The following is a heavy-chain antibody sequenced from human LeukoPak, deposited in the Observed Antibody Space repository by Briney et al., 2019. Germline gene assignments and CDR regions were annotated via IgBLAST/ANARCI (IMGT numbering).Heavy chain of an antibody. D-gene: IGHD3-22*01. Sequence: SVTLSLTCTVSGGSLSSNYWMWIRQPPRKGLEWIGYIHKNVGTNYNPSLKSRVTISLDTSKNQFSLKLSSVTAADTAVYYCARTFDTSGYYYYYDNWGQETLVTVSS. CDR1: GGSLSSNY. J-gene: IGHJ4*02. V-gene: IGHV4-59*07. CDR3: ARTFDTSGYYYYYDN. CDR2: IHKNVGT.